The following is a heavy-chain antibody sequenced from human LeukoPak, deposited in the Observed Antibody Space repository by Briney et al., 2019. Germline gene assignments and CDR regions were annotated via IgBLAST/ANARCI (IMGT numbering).Heavy chain of an antibody. V-gene: IGHV4-31*03. CDR1: GDSISSGGFY. CDR3: AREGSGPDY. J-gene: IGHJ4*02. Sequence: CPTLSLTCTVSGDSISSGGFYWSWIRQHPGKGLEWIGYIFYSVSTYYNPSLKSRVSISVDTSENHFSLGLSSVTAADTAVYYCAREGSGPDYWGQGTLVTVSS. D-gene: IGHD6-19*01. CDR2: IFYSVST.